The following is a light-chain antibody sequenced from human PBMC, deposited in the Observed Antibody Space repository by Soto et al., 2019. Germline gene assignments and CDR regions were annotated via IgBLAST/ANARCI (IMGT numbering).Light chain of an antibody. J-gene: IGKJ4*01. V-gene: IGKV3-20*01. CDR2: GAS. CDR1: QSVRNSY. Sequence: EIVLTQSPGTLSLSPGERATLSCRASQSVRNSYLAWYQQKPGQAPRLLIYGASSRATGIPDRFSGSGSGTDFTLTISRLVPEDFAVYYCQQYVTSPLTFGGGTKVEIK. CDR3: QQYVTSPLT.